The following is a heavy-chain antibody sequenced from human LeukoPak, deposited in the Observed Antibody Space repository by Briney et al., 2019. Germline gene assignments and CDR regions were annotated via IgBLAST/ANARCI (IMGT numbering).Heavy chain of an antibody. J-gene: IGHJ4*02. Sequence: GGSLRLSCAASGFTFSSYSMNWVRQAPGKGLEWVSSISSSSSYIYYADSVKGRFTISRDNAKNSLYLQMNSLRAEDTAVYYCARSVAPAACFDYWGQGTLVTVSS. CDR3: ARSVAPAACFDY. CDR1: GFTFSSYS. V-gene: IGHV3-21*01. D-gene: IGHD2-2*01. CDR2: ISSSSSYI.